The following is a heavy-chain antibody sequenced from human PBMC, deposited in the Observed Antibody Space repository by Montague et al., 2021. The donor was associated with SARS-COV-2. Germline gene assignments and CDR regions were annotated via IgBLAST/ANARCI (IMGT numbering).Heavy chain of an antibody. V-gene: IGHV4-4*02. CDR3: AREFRTYGYGGQYWYFDL. J-gene: IGHJ2*01. CDR2: IYHSGST. Sequence: SETLPLTCAVSGGSISSSHWWSWVRQPPGKGLEWIGEIYHSGSTNYNPSLKSRVTISIDKSKNQFSLKLSSVTAADTAVYYCAREFRTYGYGGQYWYFDLWSRGTLVTVSS. CDR1: GGSISSSHW. D-gene: IGHD3-10*01.